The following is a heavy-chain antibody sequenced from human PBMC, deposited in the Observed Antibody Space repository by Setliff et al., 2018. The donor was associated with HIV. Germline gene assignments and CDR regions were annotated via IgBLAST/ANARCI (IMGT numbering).Heavy chain of an antibody. Sequence: PSETLSLTCAVYGGSFSEFSWSWIRQSPGKGLEWIGEVNHRGGTNYNPSLKSRVTISVDTSKTQFSLRLGSVTAADTAVYYCARRGAALVLNWFDPWGQGTLVTVSS. CDR3: ARRGAALVLNWFDP. D-gene: IGHD5-18*01. V-gene: IGHV4-34*01. CDR1: GGSFSEFS. CDR2: VNHRGGT. J-gene: IGHJ5*02.